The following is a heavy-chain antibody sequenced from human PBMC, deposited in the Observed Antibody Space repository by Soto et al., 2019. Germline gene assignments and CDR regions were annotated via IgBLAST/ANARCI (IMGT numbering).Heavy chain of an antibody. CDR1: GGYFSGYC. D-gene: IGHD2-15*01. J-gene: IGHJ6*03. Sequence: SETLCVSWGVVGGYFSGYCCSWIRQPQGKGLEWIGEINHSGSTNYNPSLKSRVTISVDTSKNQFSLKLSSVTAADTAVYYCARGYCSGGSCYGNYYYYYMDVWGKGTTVTVSS. CDR2: INHSGST. V-gene: IGHV4-34*01. CDR3: ARGYCSGGSCYGNYYYYYMDV.